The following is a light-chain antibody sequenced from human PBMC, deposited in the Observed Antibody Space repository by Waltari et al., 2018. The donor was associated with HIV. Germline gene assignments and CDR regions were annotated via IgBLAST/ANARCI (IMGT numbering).Light chain of an antibody. Sequence: SYELTQPPSVSVSPGQTASINCSGDSLGDKYVYWYQQKSGQSPVLVIYQDTMRPSGIPERFSGSNSGNTATLTISGTQAIDEAVYYCQAWDSSNVIFGGGTKLTVL. V-gene: IGLV3-1*01. CDR1: SLGDKY. J-gene: IGLJ2*01. CDR3: QAWDSSNVI. CDR2: QDT.